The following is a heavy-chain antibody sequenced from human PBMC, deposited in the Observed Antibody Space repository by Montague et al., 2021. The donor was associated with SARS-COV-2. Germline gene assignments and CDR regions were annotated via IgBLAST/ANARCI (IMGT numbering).Heavy chain of an antibody. Sequence: SETLSLTCTVSGGSISSSSYYWGWIRQPPGEGLEWIGSIYYSGSTYYNPSLKSRVTISVDTSKNQFSLKLSSVTAADTAVYYCARHKRPMYCSGGSCYSQGGWFDPWGQGTLVTVSS. CDR2: IYYSGST. D-gene: IGHD2-15*01. CDR1: GGSISSSSYY. V-gene: IGHV4-39*01. CDR3: ARHKRPMYCSGGSCYSQGGWFDP. J-gene: IGHJ5*02.